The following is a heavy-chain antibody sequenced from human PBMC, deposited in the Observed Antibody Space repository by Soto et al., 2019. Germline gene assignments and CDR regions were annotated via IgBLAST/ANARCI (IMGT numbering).Heavy chain of an antibody. Sequence: ASVKVSCKASGGTFSSYAISRVRQAPGQGLEWMGGIIPIFGTANYAQKFQGRVTITADESTSTAYMELSSLRSEDTAVYYCATMDTAMVYYGMDVWGQGTTVTVSS. CDR3: ATMDTAMVYYGMDV. CDR2: IIPIFGTA. D-gene: IGHD5-18*01. CDR1: GGTFSSYA. J-gene: IGHJ6*02. V-gene: IGHV1-69*13.